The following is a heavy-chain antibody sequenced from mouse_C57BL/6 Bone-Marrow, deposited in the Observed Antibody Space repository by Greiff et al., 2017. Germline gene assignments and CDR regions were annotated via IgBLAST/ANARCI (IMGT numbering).Heavy chain of an antibody. CDR1: GFSLTSYG. V-gene: IGHV2-9*01. D-gene: IGHD2-2*01. Sequence: VKLMESGPGLVAPSQSLSISCTASGFSLTSYGVDWVRQPPGKGLEWLGVIWGGGSTNYNSALMSRLSIRKDNSKSQVFLKLNSLQTDDTAMYYCAKQEDYCGYSAYWGQGTLVTVSA. J-gene: IGHJ3*01. CDR3: AKQEDYCGYSAY. CDR2: IWGGGST.